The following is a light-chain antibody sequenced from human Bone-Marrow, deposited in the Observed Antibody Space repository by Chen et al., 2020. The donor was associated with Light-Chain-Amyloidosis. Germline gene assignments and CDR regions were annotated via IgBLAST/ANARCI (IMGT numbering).Light chain of an antibody. J-gene: IGLJ2*01. CDR3: QSADSSGTYEVI. CDR1: DLPTKY. V-gene: IGLV3-25*03. CDR2: RDT. Sequence: SYELTQPPSVSVSPGQTARITCSGDDLPTKYAYWYQQKPGQAPVLVIHRDTERPSGISERFSVSSSGTTAAFTISGVEAEDEADYHCQSADSSGTYEVIFGGGTKLTVL.